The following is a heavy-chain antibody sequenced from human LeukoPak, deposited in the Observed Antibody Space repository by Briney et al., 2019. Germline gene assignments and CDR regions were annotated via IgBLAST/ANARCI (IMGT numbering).Heavy chain of an antibody. CDR1: NYSISSDNY. CDR3: ARAVTGPRFDP. Sequence: PSETLSLTCVVSNYSISSDNYWGWIRQSPGKGLEWIGSIPHSGSTYYNPSLQSRVTISVDTSKNQFSLNLTSVTTTDTALYYCARAVTGPRFDPWGQGTLVTVSS. CDR2: IPHSGST. V-gene: IGHV4-38-2*01. J-gene: IGHJ5*02. D-gene: IGHD6-19*01.